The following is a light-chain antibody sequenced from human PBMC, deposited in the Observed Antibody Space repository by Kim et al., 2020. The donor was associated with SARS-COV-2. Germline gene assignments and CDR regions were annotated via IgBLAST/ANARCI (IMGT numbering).Light chain of an antibody. CDR2: DVS. CDR3: SSYTSSSTRV. V-gene: IGLV2-14*03. J-gene: IGLJ3*02. Sequence: GKSITISGTGTSSDVGGYNYVSWYQQHPGKAPKLMIYDVSNRPSGVSNRVSGSKSGNTASLTISGLQAEDEADYYCSSYTSSSTRVLGGGTQLTVL. CDR1: SSDVGGYNY.